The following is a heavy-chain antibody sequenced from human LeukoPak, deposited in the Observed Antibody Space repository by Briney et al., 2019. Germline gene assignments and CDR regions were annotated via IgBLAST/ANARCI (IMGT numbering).Heavy chain of an antibody. V-gene: IGHV3-21*01. CDR3: ASATYYYGSGSYYNENY. CDR2: ISSSSSYI. Sequence: GGSLRLSCAASGFTFSSYSMNWVRQAPGKGLEWVSSISSSSSYIYYADSVKGRFTISRDNAKNSLYLQMNSLRAEDTAVYYCASATYYYGSGSYYNENYWGQGTLVTVSS. CDR1: GFTFSSYS. J-gene: IGHJ4*02. D-gene: IGHD3-10*01.